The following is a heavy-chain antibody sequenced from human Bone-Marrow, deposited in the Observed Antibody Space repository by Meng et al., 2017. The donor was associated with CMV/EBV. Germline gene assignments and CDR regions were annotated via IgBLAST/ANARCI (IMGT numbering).Heavy chain of an antibody. CDR1: GFTFSSFE. CDR3: ARDGGDHYFDY. CDR2: ISDSSTTM. D-gene: IGHD3-16*01. J-gene: IGHJ4*02. Sequence: GESLKISCAASGFTFSSFEMNWVRQVPGKRPEWVSYISDSSTTMLYADSVKGRFTVSRDDAESSLYLQMNSLRAGDTAIYYCARDGGDHYFDYWGRGTLVTVSS. V-gene: IGHV3-48*03.